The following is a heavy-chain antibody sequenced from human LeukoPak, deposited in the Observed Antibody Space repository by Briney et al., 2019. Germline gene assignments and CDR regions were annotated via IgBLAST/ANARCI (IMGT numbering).Heavy chain of an antibody. Sequence: ASVKVSCKASGYTITSYYMHWVRQAPGQGLEWMGIINPSGGSTSYAQKFQGRVTMTRDTSTSTVYMELSSLRSEDTAVYYCARVSIAAAYDYWGQGTLVTVSS. CDR1: GYTITSYY. J-gene: IGHJ4*02. D-gene: IGHD6-13*01. CDR2: INPSGGST. V-gene: IGHV1-46*01. CDR3: ARVSIAAAYDY.